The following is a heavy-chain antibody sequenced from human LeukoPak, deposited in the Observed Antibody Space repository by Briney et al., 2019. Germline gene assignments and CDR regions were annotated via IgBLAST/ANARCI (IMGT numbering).Heavy chain of an antibody. J-gene: IGHJ4*02. CDR1: GYSFTSYG. CDR2: SSVYNGNT. Sequence: ASVKVSCKASGYSFTSYGISWVRQAPGQGLEWMGWSSVYNGNTNYAQNLQGRVTMNTDTSTSTAYMELMRLSSDDTAVYYCATGGEYRREEALDYWGQGTLVTVSS. CDR3: ATGGEYRREEALDY. D-gene: IGHD5-18*01. V-gene: IGHV1-18*01.